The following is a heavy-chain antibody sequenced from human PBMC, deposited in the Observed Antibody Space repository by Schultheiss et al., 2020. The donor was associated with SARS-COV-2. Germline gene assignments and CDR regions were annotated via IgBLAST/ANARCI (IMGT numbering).Heavy chain of an antibody. CDR3: ARATEKFDY. J-gene: IGHJ4*02. CDR1: GFTFSNAW. V-gene: IGHV3-11*04. D-gene: IGHD1-26*01. Sequence: SCAASGFTFSNAWMSWVRQAPGKGLEWVSYISSSGSTIYYADSVKGRFTISRDNAKNSLYLQMNSLRAEDTAVYYCARATEKFDYWGQGTLVTVSS. CDR2: ISSSGSTI.